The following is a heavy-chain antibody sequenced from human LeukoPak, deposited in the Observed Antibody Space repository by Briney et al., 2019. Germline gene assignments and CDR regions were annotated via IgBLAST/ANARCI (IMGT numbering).Heavy chain of an antibody. CDR1: GFTFSSYE. CDR3: ARDRFRHYDILTGEDCGMDV. CDR2: ISSSGSTI. V-gene: IGHV3-48*03. Sequence: PGGSLRLSCAASGFTFSSYEMNWVRQAPGKGLVWVSYISSSGSTIYYADSVKGRFTISRDNAKNSLYLQMNSLRAEDTAVYYCARDRFRHYDILTGEDCGMDVWGQGTTVTVSS. D-gene: IGHD3-9*01. J-gene: IGHJ6*02.